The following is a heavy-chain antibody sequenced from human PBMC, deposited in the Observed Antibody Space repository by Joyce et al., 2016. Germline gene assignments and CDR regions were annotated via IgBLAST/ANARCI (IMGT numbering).Heavy chain of an antibody. Sequence: EVQLVESGGGLVQPGGSLRLSCAASGFTFSSYWMSWVRQAPGKGLEWVANIKQDGREKYYEDSVKGRFTISRDNAKNSLYLQMNSLRAEDTAVYYCATVRDYYGSGSQPLDYWGQGTLVTVSS. J-gene: IGHJ4*02. CDR1: GFTFSSYW. V-gene: IGHV3-7*01. D-gene: IGHD3-10*01. CDR2: IKQDGREK. CDR3: ATVRDYYGSGSQPLDY.